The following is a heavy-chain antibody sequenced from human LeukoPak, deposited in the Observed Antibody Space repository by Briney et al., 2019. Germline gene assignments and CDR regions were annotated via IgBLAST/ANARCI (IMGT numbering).Heavy chain of an antibody. CDR2: INHSGST. J-gene: IGHJ4*02. CDR1: GGSFSGYY. D-gene: IGHD4-17*01. V-gene: IGHV4-34*01. Sequence: SSETLSLTCAVYGGSFSGYYWSWIRQPPGKGLEWIGEINHSGSTNYNPSLKSRVTISVDTSKNQFSLKLSSVTAADTAVYYCARGTLRYFAYWGQGTLVSVS. CDR3: ARGTLRYFAY.